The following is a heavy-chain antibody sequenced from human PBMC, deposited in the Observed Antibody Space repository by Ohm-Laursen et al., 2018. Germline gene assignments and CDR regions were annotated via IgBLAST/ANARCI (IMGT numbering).Heavy chain of an antibody. CDR3: ARDRVTIFGVVFGMDV. Sequence: TLSLTCTVSGDSISSCGYYWCWIRQHPGKGLEWIGYIYYSGSTYYNSSLKSRVTISVDTSKNQFSLKLSSVTAADTAVYYCARDRVTIFGVVFGMDVWGQGTTVTVSS. CDR2: IYYSGST. V-gene: IGHV4-31*03. CDR1: GDSISSCGYY. D-gene: IGHD3-3*01. J-gene: IGHJ6*02.